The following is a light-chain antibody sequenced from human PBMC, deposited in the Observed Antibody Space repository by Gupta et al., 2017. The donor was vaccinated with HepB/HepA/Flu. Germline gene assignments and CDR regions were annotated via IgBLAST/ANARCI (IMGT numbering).Light chain of an antibody. CDR2: VNS. CDR1: RSNIGAGYD. Sequence: QSVLTQPPSVSGAPGQRVTISCTGSRSNIGAGYDVHWYQQLPGNAPKLLIMVNSNRPSGVPDGFSGGKSGTSAWLDSNGLQAGDEADYDCQSYDSSLSGSNWVFGGGTKLTVL. V-gene: IGLV1-40*01. J-gene: IGLJ3*02. CDR3: QSYDSSLSGSNWV.